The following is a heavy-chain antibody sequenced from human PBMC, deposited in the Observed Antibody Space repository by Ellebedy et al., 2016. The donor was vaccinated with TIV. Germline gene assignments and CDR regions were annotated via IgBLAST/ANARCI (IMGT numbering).Heavy chain of an antibody. J-gene: IGHJ4*02. CDR1: GFAFSSFA. D-gene: IGHD6-19*01. Sequence: PGGSLRLSCGAFGFAFSSFAMGRVRRTPGKGLEGVSGLYGSGRGIWYSDSVKGRFTISRDNSKNTVYLQFNSLRADDTAVYYCAKDSGLSGWYYDYWGQGTLVTVSS. CDR3: AKDSGLSGWYYDY. V-gene: IGHV3-23*01. CDR2: LYGSGRGI.